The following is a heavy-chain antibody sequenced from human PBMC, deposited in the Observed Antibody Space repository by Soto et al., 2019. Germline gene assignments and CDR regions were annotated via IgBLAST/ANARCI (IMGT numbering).Heavy chain of an antibody. D-gene: IGHD3-22*01. CDR2: IVVGSGNT. Sequence: GASVKVSCKASGYTFTGYYMQWVRQARGQRLEWIGWIVVGSGNTNYAQKFQERVTITRDMSTSTAYMELSSLRSEDTAVYYCAASGIDSSGYYPLRAFDIWGQGTMVTVSS. J-gene: IGHJ3*02. V-gene: IGHV1-58*02. CDR3: AASGIDSSGYYPLRAFDI. CDR1: GYTFTGYY.